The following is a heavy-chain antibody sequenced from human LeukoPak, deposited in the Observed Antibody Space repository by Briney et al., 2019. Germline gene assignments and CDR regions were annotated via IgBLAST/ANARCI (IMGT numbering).Heavy chain of an antibody. J-gene: IGHJ6*02. CDR2: IYSGGST. D-gene: IGHD2-2*01. CDR1: GFTFSSYW. Sequence: PGGSLRLSCAASGFTFSSYWMSWVRQAPGKGLEWVSVIYSGGSTYYADSVKGRFTISRDNSKNTLYLQMNSLRAEDTAVYYCARDVRYCSSTSCYRYYYYGMDVWGQGTTVTVSS. V-gene: IGHV3-66*01. CDR3: ARDVRYCSSTSCYRYYYYGMDV.